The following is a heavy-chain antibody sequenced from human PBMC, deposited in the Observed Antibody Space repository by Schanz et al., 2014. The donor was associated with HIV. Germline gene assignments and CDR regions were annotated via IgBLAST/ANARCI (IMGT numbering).Heavy chain of an antibody. CDR3: ARVPYCRSPMCYDWYFDL. J-gene: IGHJ2*01. CDR1: VGSFSGYY. Sequence: QVQLQQWGTGLLKPSETLSLTCAVYVGSFSGYYWSWIRQPPGKELEWIGEINHLGSTNYNPSLKSRVARAVDTSKTQFSLRLNSVTAADTAVYYCARVPYCRSPMCYDWYFDLWGRGTLVTVSS. D-gene: IGHD2-2*01. CDR2: INHLGST. V-gene: IGHV4-34*02.